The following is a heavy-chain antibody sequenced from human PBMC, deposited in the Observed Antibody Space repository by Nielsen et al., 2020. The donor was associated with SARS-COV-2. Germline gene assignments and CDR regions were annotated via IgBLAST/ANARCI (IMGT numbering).Heavy chain of an antibody. J-gene: IGHJ6*02. CDR3: AKDFSSRGGWYYYYGMDV. Sequence: SLKISCAASGFTFDDYAMHWVRQPPGKGLEWVSGISWNSGSIGYADSVKGRFTISRDNAKNSLYLQMNSLRAEDTALYYCAKDFSSRGGWYYYYGMDVWGQGTTVTVSS. V-gene: IGHV3-9*01. CDR2: ISWNSGSI. CDR1: GFTFDDYA. D-gene: IGHD3-16*01.